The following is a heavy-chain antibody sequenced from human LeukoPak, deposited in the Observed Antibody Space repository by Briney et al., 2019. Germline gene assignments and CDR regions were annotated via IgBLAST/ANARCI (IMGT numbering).Heavy chain of an antibody. J-gene: IGHJ4*02. CDR3: AKDYYYYYDSSGSFDY. V-gene: IGHV3-30*18. Sequence: PGGSLRLSCAASGFTFSSYGMHWVRQAPGKGLEWAAVISYDGSDKYYADSVKGRFTISRVNSKNTLYLQMSSLRAEDTAVYYCAKDYYYYYDSSGSFDYWGQGTLVTVSS. CDR2: ISYDGSDK. D-gene: IGHD3-22*01. CDR1: GFTFSSYG.